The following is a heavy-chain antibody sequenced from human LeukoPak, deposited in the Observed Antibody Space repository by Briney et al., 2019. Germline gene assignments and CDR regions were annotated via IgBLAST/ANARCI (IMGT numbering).Heavy chain of an antibody. V-gene: IGHV1-24*01. CDR1: GYTLTELS. CDR3: ARNEQHGAGAFDI. J-gene: IGHJ3*02. D-gene: IGHD6-13*01. Sequence: GASVKVSCKVSGYTLTELSMHWVRQAPGKGLEWMGGFDPEDGETIYAQKFQGRVTITRDTSASTAYMELSSLRSEDTAVYYCARNEQHGAGAFDIWGQGTMVTVSS. CDR2: FDPEDGET.